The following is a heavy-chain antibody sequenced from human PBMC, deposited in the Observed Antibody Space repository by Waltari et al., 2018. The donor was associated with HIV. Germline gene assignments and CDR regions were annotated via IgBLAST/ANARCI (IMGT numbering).Heavy chain of an antibody. Sequence: EVQLVESGGGLIQPGGSLRLSCAASGFTVSSNYMSWVRQAPGKGREWVSVIYSGGSTYYADSVKGRFTISRDNSKNTLYLQMNSLRAEDTAVYYCARARRFGESPDAFDIWGQGTMVTVSS. D-gene: IGHD3-10*01. V-gene: IGHV3-53*01. CDR2: IYSGGST. J-gene: IGHJ3*02. CDR3: ARARRFGESPDAFDI. CDR1: GFTVSSNY.